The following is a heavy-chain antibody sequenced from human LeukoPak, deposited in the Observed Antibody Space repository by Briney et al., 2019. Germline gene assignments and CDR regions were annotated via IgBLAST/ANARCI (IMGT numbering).Heavy chain of an antibody. D-gene: IGHD3-16*01. Sequence: PSETLSLTCAVYGGSFSGYYWSWVRQPPGKGLEWIGEINHGGSTNYNPSVESRVTISVDTSKNQFSLKMSSVTAAATAVYYCARVRGRGALSWGQGTLVTVSS. J-gene: IGHJ4*02. CDR1: GGSFSGYY. CDR2: INHGGST. CDR3: ARVRGRGALS. V-gene: IGHV4-34*01.